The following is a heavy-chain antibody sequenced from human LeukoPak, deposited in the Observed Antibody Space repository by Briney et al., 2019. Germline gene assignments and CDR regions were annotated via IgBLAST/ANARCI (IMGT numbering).Heavy chain of an antibody. CDR2: ISSSSSTI. CDR3: AKVAGSGSYYKVSDYFDY. D-gene: IGHD3-10*01. CDR1: GFTFSDYY. V-gene: IGHV3-11*01. Sequence: NPGGSLRLSCAASGFTFSDYYMSWIRQAPGKGLEWVSYISSSSSTIYYADSVKGRFTISRDNAKNSLYLQMNSLRAEDTAVYYCAKVAGSGSYYKVSDYFDYWGQGTLVTVSS. J-gene: IGHJ4*02.